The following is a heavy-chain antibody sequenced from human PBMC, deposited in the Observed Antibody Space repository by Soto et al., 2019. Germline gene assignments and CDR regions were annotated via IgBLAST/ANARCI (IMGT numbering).Heavy chain of an antibody. CDR1: GFTFSSYA. Sequence: GGSLRLSCAASGFTFSSYAMHWVRQAPGKGLEWVAVISYDGSNKYYADSVKGRFTISRDNSKNTLYLQMNSLRAEDTAVYYCARDGTRDGYSYFDYWGQGTLGTVSS. D-gene: IGHD1-7*01. J-gene: IGHJ4*02. V-gene: IGHV3-30-3*01. CDR3: ARDGTRDGYSYFDY. CDR2: ISYDGSNK.